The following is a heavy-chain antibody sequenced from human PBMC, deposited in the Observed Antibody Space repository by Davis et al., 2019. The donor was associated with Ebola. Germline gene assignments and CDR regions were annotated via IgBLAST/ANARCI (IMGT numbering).Heavy chain of an antibody. V-gene: IGHV3-23*01. Sequence: GGSLRLSCTTSGFRFTSYAMGWVRQAPGKGLEWVSGVSGSGGSTYYADSVKGRFTISRDNSKKTLYLQMNSLRAEDTAVYYCAKSGLSFGVVKYHYGMDVWGKGTTVTVSS. J-gene: IGHJ6*04. CDR2: VSGSGGST. D-gene: IGHD3-3*01. CDR1: GFRFTSYA. CDR3: AKSGLSFGVVKYHYGMDV.